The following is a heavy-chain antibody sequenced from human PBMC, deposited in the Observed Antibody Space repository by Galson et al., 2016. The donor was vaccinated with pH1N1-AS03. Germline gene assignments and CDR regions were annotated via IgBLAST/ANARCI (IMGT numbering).Heavy chain of an antibody. J-gene: IGHJ3*01. CDR3: ATDRSPSYSGIYYDAFDF. V-gene: IGHV3-7*03. Sequence: SGFTFSSYWMTWVRQAPGKGLEWVANINKDGTKIHYVDSVEGRFTISRDNAKKALYLQMNDLRVEDTAVYFCATDRSPSYSGIYYDAFDFWGQGTMATVSS. CDR2: INKDGTKI. D-gene: IGHD1-26*01. CDR1: GFTFSSYW.